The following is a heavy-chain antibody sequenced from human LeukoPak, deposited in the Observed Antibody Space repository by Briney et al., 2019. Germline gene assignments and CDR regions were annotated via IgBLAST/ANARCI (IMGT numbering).Heavy chain of an antibody. V-gene: IGHV1-18*01. Sequence: ASVKVSCKASGYTFTSYGISWVRQAPGQGLEWMGWISAYNGNTNYAQKLQGRVTMTTDTSTSTAYMELRSLRSDDTAVYYCARVETMYDSWSGYYPSKLYYFDYWGQGTLVTVSS. CDR3: ARVETMYDSWSGYYPSKLYYFDY. D-gene: IGHD3-3*01. CDR2: ISAYNGNT. CDR1: GYTFTSYG. J-gene: IGHJ4*02.